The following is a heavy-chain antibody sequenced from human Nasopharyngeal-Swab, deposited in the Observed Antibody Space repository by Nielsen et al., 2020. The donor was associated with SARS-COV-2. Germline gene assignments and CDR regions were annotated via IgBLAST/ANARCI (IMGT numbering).Heavy chain of an antibody. CDR1: GGSISSGSIRSYY. CDR3: AREVVGGLVDS. V-gene: IGHV4-61*05. D-gene: IGHD1-26*01. Sequence: SETLSFTCTVSGGSISSGSIRSYYWRWIRQPPGKGLEWIGYFSYTGITNYNPSLKSRVTISVDMSKNQFSLKLSSVAAADTAVYYCAREVVGGLVDSWGQGTLVTVSS. CDR2: FSYTGIT. J-gene: IGHJ4*02.